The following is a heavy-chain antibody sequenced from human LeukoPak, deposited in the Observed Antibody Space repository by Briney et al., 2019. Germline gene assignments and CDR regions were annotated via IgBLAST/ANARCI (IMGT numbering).Heavy chain of an antibody. Sequence: ASVKVSCKASGGTFSSYAISWVRQAPGQGLEWMGGIIPIFGTANYAQKFRGRVTITTDESTSTAYMELSSLRSEDTAVYYCARGPDCSSTSCYSEYYYYYMDVWGKGTTVTVSS. CDR2: IIPIFGTA. CDR1: GGTFSSYA. D-gene: IGHD2-2*01. J-gene: IGHJ6*03. V-gene: IGHV1-69*05. CDR3: ARGPDCSSTSCYSEYYYYYMDV.